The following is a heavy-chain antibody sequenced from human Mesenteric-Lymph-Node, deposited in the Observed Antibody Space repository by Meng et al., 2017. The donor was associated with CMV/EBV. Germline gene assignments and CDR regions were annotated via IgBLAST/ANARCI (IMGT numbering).Heavy chain of an antibody. Sequence: SETLSLTCAVYGGSFSGYYWNWIRQPPGKGLEWIGEINHSGSTNYNPSLKSRVTISLDTSKNQFSLKLTSVTAADTAVYFCARDKAVLKYYFEYWGQGTLVTVSS. CDR2: INHSGST. V-gene: IGHV4-34*01. CDR1: GGSFSGYY. J-gene: IGHJ4*02. CDR3: ARDKAVLKYYFEY. D-gene: IGHD6-19*01.